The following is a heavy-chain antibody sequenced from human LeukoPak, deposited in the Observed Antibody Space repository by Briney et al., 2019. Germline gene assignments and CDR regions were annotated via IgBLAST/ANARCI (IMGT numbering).Heavy chain of an antibody. J-gene: IGHJ6*03. CDR3: ARVVHYYDSSGSYYYYYYMDV. V-gene: IGHV1-2*02. Sequence: ASVKVSCKASGYTFTGYYMHWVRQAPGQGLEWMGWINPNSGGTNYAQKFQGRVTMTRDTSISTAYMELSRLRSDDTAVYYCARVVHYYDSSGSYYYYYYMDVWGKGTTVTVSS. CDR1: GYTFTGYY. CDR2: INPNSGGT. D-gene: IGHD3-22*01.